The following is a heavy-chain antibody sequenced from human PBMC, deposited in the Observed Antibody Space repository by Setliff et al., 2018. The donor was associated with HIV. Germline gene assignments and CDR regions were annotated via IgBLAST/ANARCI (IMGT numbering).Heavy chain of an antibody. CDR2: ISSSSSYI. CDR3: ARYFHYYDSSGFISYYYFYYMDV. D-gene: IGHD3-22*01. CDR1: GFTFSSYS. Sequence: GGSLRLSCAASGFTFSSYSMNWVRQAPGKGLEWVSSISSSSSYIYYADSVKGRFTISRDNAKNSLYLQMNSLRAEDTAVYYCARYFHYYDSSGFISYYYFYYMDVWGKGTTVTVSS. V-gene: IGHV3-21*04. J-gene: IGHJ6*03.